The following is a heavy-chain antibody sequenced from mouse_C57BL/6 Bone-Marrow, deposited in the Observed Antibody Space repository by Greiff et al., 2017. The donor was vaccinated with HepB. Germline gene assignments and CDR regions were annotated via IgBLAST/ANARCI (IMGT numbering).Heavy chain of an antibody. D-gene: IGHD2-1*01. CDR1: GYTFTSYW. CDR3: ARTPLLYYFDY. Sequence: VQLQQPGAELVRPGSSVKLSCKASGYTFTSYWMHWVKQRPIQGLEWIGNIDPSDSETHYNQKFKDKATLTVDKSSSTAYMQLSSLTSEDSAVYYCARTPLLYYFDYWGQGTTLTVSS. CDR2: IDPSDSET. V-gene: IGHV1-52*01. J-gene: IGHJ2*01.